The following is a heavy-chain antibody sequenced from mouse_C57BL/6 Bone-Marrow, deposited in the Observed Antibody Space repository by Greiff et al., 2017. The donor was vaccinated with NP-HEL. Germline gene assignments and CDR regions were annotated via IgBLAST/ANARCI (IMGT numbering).Heavy chain of an antibody. J-gene: IGHJ2*01. D-gene: IGHD2-1*01. CDR2: INYDGSST. CDR3: AREIYYGNYFDY. Sequence: EVQLVESEGGLVQPGSSMKLSCTASGFTFSDYYMAWVRQVPEKGLEWVANINYDGSSTYYLDSLKSRFIISRDNAKNILYLQMSSLKSEDTATYYCAREIYYGNYFDYWGQGTTLTVSS. V-gene: IGHV5-16*01. CDR1: GFTFSDYY.